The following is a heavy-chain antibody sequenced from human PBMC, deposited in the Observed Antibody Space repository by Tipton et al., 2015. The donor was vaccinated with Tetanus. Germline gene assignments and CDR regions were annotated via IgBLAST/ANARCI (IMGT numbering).Heavy chain of an antibody. Sequence: QLVQSGAEVKEPGSSVRVSCKASGGTFSNYAINWVRQAPGQGLEWMGGIIPIYGAANYAQKFQGRVTISADESTSTAYMELRSLTSADTAIYYCARDHGITWGGMGYYYGMDVWGQGTTVTVSS. CDR3: ARDHGITWGGMGYYYGMDV. CDR2: IIPIYGAA. CDR1: GGTFSNYA. V-gene: IGHV1-69*01. D-gene: IGHD3-16*01. J-gene: IGHJ6*02.